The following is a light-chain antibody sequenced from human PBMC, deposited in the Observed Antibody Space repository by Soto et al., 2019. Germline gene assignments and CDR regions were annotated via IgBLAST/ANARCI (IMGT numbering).Light chain of an antibody. J-gene: IGKJ1*01. CDR2: KAS. CDR3: QQYNSYPWA. Sequence: DIQMTQSPSTLSASVGDRVTITCRASQSISSWLAWYQQKPGKAPKLLIYKASSLESGVPSRFSGSGSGTEFTLTISSLQPDDFATYYCQQYNSYPWAFGQGTKVENK. V-gene: IGKV1-5*03. CDR1: QSISSW.